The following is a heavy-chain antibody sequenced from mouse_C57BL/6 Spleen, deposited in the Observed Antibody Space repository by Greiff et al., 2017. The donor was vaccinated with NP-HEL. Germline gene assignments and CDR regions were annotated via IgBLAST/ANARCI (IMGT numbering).Heavy chain of an antibody. D-gene: IGHD1-1*01. V-gene: IGHV1-76*01. Sequence: QVQLQQSGAELVRPGASVKLSCKASGYTFTDYYINWVKQRPGQGLEWIARIYPGSGNTYYNEKFKGKATLTAEKSSSTAYMQLSSLTSEDSAVYVCARSGYGSSLSWFAYWGQGTLVTVSA. CDR2: IYPGSGNT. CDR1: GYTFTDYY. J-gene: IGHJ3*01. CDR3: ARSGYGSSLSWFAY.